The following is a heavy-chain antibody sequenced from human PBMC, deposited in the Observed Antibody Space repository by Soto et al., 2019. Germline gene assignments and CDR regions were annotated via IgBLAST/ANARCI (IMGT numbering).Heavy chain of an antibody. D-gene: IGHD3-16*01. V-gene: IGHV3-73*01. J-gene: IGHJ4*02. CDR1: GFVFKDSS. CDR3: TRLISAAQDY. CDR2: IRDRAYNYAT. Sequence: PGGSLRLSCAASGFVFKDSSIHWVRQASGKGLEWVGRIRDRAYNYATAYAVSVTGRFTISRDDSTNTAYLQMNSLKTEDTAIYYCTRLISAAQDYWGQGTLVTV.